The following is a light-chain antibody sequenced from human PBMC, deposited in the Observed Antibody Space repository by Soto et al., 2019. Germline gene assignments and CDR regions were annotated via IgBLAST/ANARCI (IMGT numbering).Light chain of an antibody. Sequence: QSALTQPASVSGSSGQSITISCTGSSSDVGGFNFVSWYQKHPGKAPKFLIYDVTNRPSGVSDRFSGSRSGNTASLTISGLQAEDEADYYCSSYTNSSSVGVFGGGTKVTVL. CDR3: SSYTNSSSVGV. CDR2: DVT. J-gene: IGLJ3*02. CDR1: SSDVGGFNF. V-gene: IGLV2-14*03.